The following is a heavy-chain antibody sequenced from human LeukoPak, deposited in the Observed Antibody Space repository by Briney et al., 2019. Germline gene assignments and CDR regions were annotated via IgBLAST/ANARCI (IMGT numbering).Heavy chain of an antibody. Sequence: ASVKVSCKASGYTFTGYYMHWVRQAPGQGLEWMGRINPNSGGTNYAQKFQGRVTMTRDTSISTVYMKLSRLRSDDTAVYYCARSTLAATGDFDYWGQGTLVTVSS. D-gene: IGHD6-13*01. CDR3: ARSTLAATGDFDY. V-gene: IGHV1-2*06. CDR2: INPNSGGT. CDR1: GYTFTGYY. J-gene: IGHJ4*02.